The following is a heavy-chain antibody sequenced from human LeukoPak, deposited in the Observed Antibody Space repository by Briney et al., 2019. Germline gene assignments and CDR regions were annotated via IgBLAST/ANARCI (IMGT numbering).Heavy chain of an antibody. V-gene: IGHV3-21*04. CDR2: ISSTSRSSYI. Sequence: GGSLRLSCAASGFSFSSYSMNWVRQAPGKGLEWVSSISSTSRSSYIFYAESVKGRFTISRDNTKNTLYLQMNSLRAEDTAVYYCAKDSSGWHYYYYYYMDVWGKGTTVTVSS. CDR1: GFSFSSYS. D-gene: IGHD6-19*01. J-gene: IGHJ6*03. CDR3: AKDSSGWHYYYYYYMDV.